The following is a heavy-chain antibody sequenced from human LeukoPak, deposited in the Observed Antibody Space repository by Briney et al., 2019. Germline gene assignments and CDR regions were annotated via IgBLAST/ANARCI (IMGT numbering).Heavy chain of an antibody. J-gene: IGHJ1*01. CDR1: GYTFISYG. Sequence: ASVKVSCKASGYTFISYGISWVRQAPGQGLEWMGWISTYNGNTNYAQKLQGRVTMTTDTSTSTAYMELSSLRSEDTAVYYCARDQGSSGWEYLQHWGQGTLVTVSS. CDR3: ARDQGSSGWEYLQH. D-gene: IGHD6-19*01. CDR2: ISTYNGNT. V-gene: IGHV1-18*01.